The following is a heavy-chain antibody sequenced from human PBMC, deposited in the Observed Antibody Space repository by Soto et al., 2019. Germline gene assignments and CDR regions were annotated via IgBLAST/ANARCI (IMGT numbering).Heavy chain of an antibody. D-gene: IGHD4-17*01. Sequence: PSETLSLTCTVSGGSISSYYWSWIRQPPGKGLEWIGYIYYSGSTNYNPSLKSRVTISVDTSKNQFSLKLSSVTAADTAVYYCARRYGDYVLDWFDPWGQGTLVTVSS. CDR2: IYYSGST. J-gene: IGHJ5*02. V-gene: IGHV4-59*01. CDR1: GGSISSYY. CDR3: ARRYGDYVLDWFDP.